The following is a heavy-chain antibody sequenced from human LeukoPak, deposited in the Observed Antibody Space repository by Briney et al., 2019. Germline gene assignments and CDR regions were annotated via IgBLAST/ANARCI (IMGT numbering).Heavy chain of an antibody. CDR3: ARVASYCSGGSCFRYYAFDI. V-gene: IGHV1-18*01. Sequence: ASVKVSCKASGYTFTSYGISRVRQAPGQGLEWMGWISAYNGNTNYAQKLQGRVTMTTDTSTSTAYMELRSLRSDDTAVYYCARVASYCSGGSCFRYYAFDIWGQGTMVTVSS. D-gene: IGHD2-15*01. J-gene: IGHJ3*02. CDR1: GYTFTSYG. CDR2: ISAYNGNT.